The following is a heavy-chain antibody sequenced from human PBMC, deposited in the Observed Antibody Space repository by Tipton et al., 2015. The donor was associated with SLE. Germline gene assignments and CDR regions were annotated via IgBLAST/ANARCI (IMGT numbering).Heavy chain of an antibody. CDR3: ARSGLRGYSYVHFDY. CDR2: IYTSWST. J-gene: IGHJ4*02. V-gene: IGHV4-61*09. D-gene: IGHD5-18*01. Sequence: TLSLTCTVSGCSISSGSYYWTWIRQPAGKGLEWIVYIYTSWSTNYNPSLKSRVTISVDTSKNQFSLKLSSVTAADTAVYYCARSGLRGYSYVHFDYWGQGTPVTVSP. CDR1: GCSISSGSYY.